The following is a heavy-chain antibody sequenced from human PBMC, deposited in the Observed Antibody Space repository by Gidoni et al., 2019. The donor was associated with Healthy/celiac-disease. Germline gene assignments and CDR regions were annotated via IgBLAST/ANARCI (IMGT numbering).Heavy chain of an antibody. D-gene: IGHD2-21*02. CDR1: RCALSSER. V-gene: IGHV3-23*01. CDR2: MEGSGGST. CDR3: SKDARVAYCGGDCCANAFDF. J-gene: IGHJ3*01. Sequence: VTLFVSGAGLVQPGGCYCLCWAASRCALSSERIGWVRQGPGKGLDRVSVMEGSGGSTYYSDPVKSRFTISRDNTKNTLYLQMNSLRAEDTAVDYCSKDARVAYCGGDCCANAFDFWGQGTMVTVSS.